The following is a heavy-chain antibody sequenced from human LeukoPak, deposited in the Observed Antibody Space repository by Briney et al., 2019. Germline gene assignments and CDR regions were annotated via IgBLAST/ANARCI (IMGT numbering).Heavy chain of an antibody. Sequence: SETLSLTCTVSGGSISSGDYYLSWIRQPPGKGLEWIGYIYYSGSTYYNPSLKSRVTISVDTSKNQFSLKLSSVTAADTAVYYCARMLLRFPTNWFDPWGQGTLVTVSS. CDR2: IYYSGST. CDR3: ARMLLRFPTNWFDP. J-gene: IGHJ5*02. D-gene: IGHD3-3*01. CDR1: GGSISSGDYY. V-gene: IGHV4-30-4*08.